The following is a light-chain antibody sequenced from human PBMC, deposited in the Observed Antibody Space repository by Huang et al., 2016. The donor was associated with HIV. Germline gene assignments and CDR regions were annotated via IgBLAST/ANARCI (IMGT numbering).Light chain of an antibody. V-gene: IGKV3-15*01. Sequence: EIVMTQSPATLSVSPGERVTLSCRASQSIRNNLAWYQQRPGQAPRLLIYGASTRPTGIPARFSGSGSGTEFTFTISSLQSEDFAIYYCQHHNNWPPYSFGQGDQAGDQT. CDR1: QSIRNN. CDR3: QHHNNWPPYS. CDR2: GAS. J-gene: IGKJ2*03.